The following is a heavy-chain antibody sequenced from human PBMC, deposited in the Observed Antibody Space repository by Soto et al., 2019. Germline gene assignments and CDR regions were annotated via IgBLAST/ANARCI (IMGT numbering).Heavy chain of an antibody. CDR1: GGSSSGHY. D-gene: IGHD3-10*01. Sequence: SETLSLTCAVYGGSSSGHYWSWIRQSPGRGLEWIAEINRGGDTNHNPFLKSRVTISADTSKNQFSLTLTSVTAADTAVYYCVRGYGSGSYWAHWGQGTLVTVSS. J-gene: IGHJ4*02. CDR2: INRGGDT. CDR3: VRGYGSGSYWAH. V-gene: IGHV4-34*01.